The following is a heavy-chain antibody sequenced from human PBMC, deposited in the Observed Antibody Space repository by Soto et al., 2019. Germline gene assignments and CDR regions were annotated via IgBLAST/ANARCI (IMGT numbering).Heavy chain of an antibody. J-gene: IGHJ6*02. CDR1: GDSVSRKYVA. V-gene: IGHV6-1*01. CDR3: ARGDYYYYAMDV. CDR2: TYYTSKWYN. Sequence: SQTLSLTCAISGDSVSRKYVAWNWIRQSPSRGLEWLGRTYYTSKWYNNYAESVKSRITINPDTSKNQFSLQLNSVTPEDSAVYYCARGDYYYYAMDVWGHGTTVTVSS.